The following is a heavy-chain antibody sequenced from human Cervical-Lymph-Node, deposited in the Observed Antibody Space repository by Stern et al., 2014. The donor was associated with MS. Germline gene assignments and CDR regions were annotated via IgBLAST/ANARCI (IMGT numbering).Heavy chain of an antibody. D-gene: IGHD6-13*01. V-gene: IGHV1-69*01. Sequence: MQLVESGAEVKKPGSSVKVSCKASGGTFSTFAISLVRQAPGQGLEWWRGISPLFGAATSAQKFQGRVTFTADESMSTAYMELRSLRSDDTAVYYCTRHQEGIAASWGQGTLVTVSS. CDR2: ISPLFGAA. CDR3: TRHQEGIAAS. CDR1: GGTFSTFA. J-gene: IGHJ5*02.